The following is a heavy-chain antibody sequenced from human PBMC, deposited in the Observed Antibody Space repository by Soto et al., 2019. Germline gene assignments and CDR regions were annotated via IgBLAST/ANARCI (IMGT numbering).Heavy chain of an antibody. J-gene: IGHJ3*01. V-gene: IGHV1-18*01. CDR2: ITPYNGNT. D-gene: IGHD1-1*01. CDR3: ALTSARPNDFDV. CDR1: NYLFGAFG. Sequence: QVQLVQSGAEVKNPGASVKVSCQASNYLFGAFGISWVRQAPGQGLEWMGWITPYNGNTHYAEKLQDRVTTPADNSTTTAYIEVRRLTSDDTGVYVCALTSARPNDFDVGGQGTVVTVSS.